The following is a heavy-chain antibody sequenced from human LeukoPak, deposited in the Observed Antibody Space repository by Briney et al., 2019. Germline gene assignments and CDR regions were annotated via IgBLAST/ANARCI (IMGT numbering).Heavy chain of an antibody. CDR1: GFTFSSYG. D-gene: IGHD5-18*01. CDR3: AKDGRDTAMAN. CDR2: IWYDGSNK. V-gene: IGHV3-33*06. J-gene: IGHJ4*02. Sequence: PGGSLRLSCAASGFTFSSYGMHWVRQAPGKGLEWVAVIWYDGSNKYYADSVKGRFTISRDNSKNTLYLQMNSLRAEDTAVYYCAKDGRDTAMANWGQGTRVTVSS.